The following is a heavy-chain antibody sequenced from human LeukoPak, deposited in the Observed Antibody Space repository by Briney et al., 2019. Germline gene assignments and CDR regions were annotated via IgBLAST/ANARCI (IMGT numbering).Heavy chain of an antibody. D-gene: IGHD3-22*01. J-gene: IGHJ5*02. CDR3: ARGRYYYDSSFDP. CDR1: GGSFSGYY. Sequence: SETLSLTCAVYGGSFSGYYWSWIRQPPGKGLEWIGEINHSGSTNYNPSLKSRVTISVDASKNQFSLKLSSVTAADTAVYYCARGRYYYDSSFDPWGQGTLVTVSS. CDR2: INHSGST. V-gene: IGHV4-34*01.